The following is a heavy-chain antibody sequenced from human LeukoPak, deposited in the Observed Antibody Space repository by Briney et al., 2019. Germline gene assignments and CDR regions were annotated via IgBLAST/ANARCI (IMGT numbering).Heavy chain of an antibody. Sequence: GGSLRLSCAASGFSFSSYSMNWVRQAPGKGLEWVAFIRYDGSNKYYADSVKGRFTISRDNSKNTLYLQMNSLRAEDTAVYYCAKVVLGYCTNGVCLSFDYWGQGTLVTVSS. CDR1: GFSFSSYS. CDR3: AKVVLGYCTNGVCLSFDY. CDR2: IRYDGSNK. J-gene: IGHJ4*02. V-gene: IGHV3-30*02. D-gene: IGHD2-8*01.